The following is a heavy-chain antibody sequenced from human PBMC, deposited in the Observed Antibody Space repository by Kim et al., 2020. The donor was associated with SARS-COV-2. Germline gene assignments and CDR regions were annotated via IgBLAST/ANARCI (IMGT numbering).Heavy chain of an antibody. CDR1: GFTFSDNY. D-gene: IGHD2-21*01. Sequence: GGSLRLSCAVSGFTFSDNYMTWIRQAPGKGLEWVSFISRSGDSTYYADSVKGRFTISRDNAKNSLYLQMNSLRAEDTAVYYCATGVLVRVVWCQGTLVTV. J-gene: IGHJ4*02. V-gene: IGHV3-11*01. CDR3: ATGVLVRVV. CDR2: ISRSGDST.